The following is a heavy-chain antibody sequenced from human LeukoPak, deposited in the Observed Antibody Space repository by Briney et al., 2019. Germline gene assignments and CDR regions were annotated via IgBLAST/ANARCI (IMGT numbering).Heavy chain of an antibody. CDR2: IKSKTDGGTT. CDR3: TTDPGYYYGSGSYRGY. D-gene: IGHD3-10*01. V-gene: IGHV3-15*01. CDR1: GFTFSNAW. Sequence: SGGSLRLSCAASGFTFSNAWMSWVRQAPGKGLEWVGRIKSKTDGGTTDYAAPVKGRFTISRDDSENTLYLQMNSLKTEDTAVYYCTTDPGYYYGSGSYRGYWGQGTLVTVSS. J-gene: IGHJ4*02.